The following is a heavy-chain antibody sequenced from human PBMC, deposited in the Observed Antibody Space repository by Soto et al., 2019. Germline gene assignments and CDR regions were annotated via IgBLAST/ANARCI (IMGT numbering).Heavy chain of an antibody. CDR1: GYTFADYS. D-gene: IGHD3-10*01. V-gene: IGHV1-46*04. J-gene: IGHJ4*02. CDR2: IDPSTGTS. CDR3: ARLSRITFIVN. Sequence: QVRLVQSGAEVKSPGTSVKVSCQTSGYTFADYSIHWVRQAPGQGLEYMGNIDPSTGTSDSAQTPQGRISMTTDASTSTVYMELNNLRSADTAVYYCARLSRITFIVNWGQGTLVTVSS.